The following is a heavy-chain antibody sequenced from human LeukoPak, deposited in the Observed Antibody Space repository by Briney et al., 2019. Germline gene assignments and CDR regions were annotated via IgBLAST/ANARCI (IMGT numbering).Heavy chain of an antibody. V-gene: IGHV3-66*01. J-gene: IGHJ4*02. CDR1: GFTVSSNY. CDR3: ARVGYSGYEVGYSSSWDFDY. CDR2: IYSGGST. D-gene: IGHD6-13*01. Sequence: PGGSLRLSCAVSGFTVSSNYMSWVRQAPGKGLEWVSVIYSGGSTYYADSVKGRFTISRDNSKSTLYLQMNSLRAEDTAVYYCARVGYSGYEVGYSSSWDFDYWGQGTLVTVSS.